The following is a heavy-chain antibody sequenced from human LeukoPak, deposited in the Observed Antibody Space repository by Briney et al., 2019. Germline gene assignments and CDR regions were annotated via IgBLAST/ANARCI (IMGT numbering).Heavy chain of an antibody. V-gene: IGHV1-2*02. CDR3: ARCITGTTYVSDY. CDR1: GYTFTGYY. Sequence: ASVKVSCKASGYTFTGYYMHWARQAPGQGLAWMGWIDPNSGGTNYAQKFQGRVTMTRDTSISTAYMELSRLRSDDTAGYYCARCITGTTYVSDYWGQGTLVTVSS. CDR2: IDPNSGGT. D-gene: IGHD1-7*01. J-gene: IGHJ4*02.